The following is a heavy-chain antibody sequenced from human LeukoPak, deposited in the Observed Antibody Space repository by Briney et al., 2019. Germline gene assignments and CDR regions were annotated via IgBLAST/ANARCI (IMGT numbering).Heavy chain of an antibody. CDR3: ARDGPIRGFPFQY. J-gene: IGHJ1*01. Sequence: AGSLRLSCAASGLTFNNNYMSWVRQAPGKGPEWVSVIYSDDSTYYADPVKGRFTISTDNSKRTLYLQMNNLRAEDTAVYYCARDGPIRGFPFQYWGQGTLVTVSS. CDR2: IYSDDST. D-gene: IGHD3-10*01. CDR1: GLTFNNNY. V-gene: IGHV3-66*01.